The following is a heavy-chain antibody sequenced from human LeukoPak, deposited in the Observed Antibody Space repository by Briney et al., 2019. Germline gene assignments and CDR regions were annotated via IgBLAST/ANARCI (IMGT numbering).Heavy chain of an antibody. CDR1: GGSISSYY. Sequence: SETLSLTCTVSGGSISSYYWSWTRQPPGKGLEWIGYIYYSGSTTYNPSLKSRVTMSVDTSKNQFSLKLSSVTAADTAVYYCARSYGSGNYFDYWGQGALVTVSS. CDR2: IYYSGST. V-gene: IGHV4-59*01. J-gene: IGHJ4*02. CDR3: ARSYGSGNYFDY. D-gene: IGHD3-10*01.